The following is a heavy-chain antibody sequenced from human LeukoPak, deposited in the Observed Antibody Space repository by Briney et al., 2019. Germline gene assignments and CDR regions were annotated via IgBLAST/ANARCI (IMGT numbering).Heavy chain of an antibody. CDR2: VHSNGDT. CDR3: ARQVGSFTMMP. D-gene: IGHD3-22*01. V-gene: IGHV4-4*07. J-gene: IGHJ1*01. Sequence: PSETLSLTCTVSGASIRTYFWSWFRQPAGKGLEWIGRVHSNGDTYYNPSLESRVTVSMDTSKNQFALNLTSLTAADTAVYYCARQVGSFTMMPWGQGTLVTVSS. CDR1: GASIRTYF.